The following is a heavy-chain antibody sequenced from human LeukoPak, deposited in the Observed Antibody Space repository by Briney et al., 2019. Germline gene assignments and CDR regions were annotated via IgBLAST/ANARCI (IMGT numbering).Heavy chain of an antibody. Sequence: PSETLSLTCAVYGGSFSGFYWSWIRQPPGKGLEWIGEINHSGSTNYNPSLKSRVTISVDTSKSQFSLKLSSVTAADTAVYYCARGGYSDYWGQGTLVTVSS. CDR2: INHSGST. CDR1: GGSFSGFY. J-gene: IGHJ4*02. CDR3: ARGGYSDY. D-gene: IGHD5-12*01. V-gene: IGHV4-34*01.